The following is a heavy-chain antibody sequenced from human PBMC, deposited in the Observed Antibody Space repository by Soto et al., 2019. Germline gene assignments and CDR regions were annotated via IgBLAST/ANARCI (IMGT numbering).Heavy chain of an antibody. Sequence: PSETLSLTCTVSGGSISSGVYYWGWIRQHPGKGLEWIGHIYYTGSAYYNPSLKSRVTISRDTSKNQFSLKLSSVTAADTAVYYCARDSYPVGSSWLDYWGQGTLVTVSS. J-gene: IGHJ4*02. CDR2: IYYTGSA. CDR1: GGSISSGVYY. D-gene: IGHD6-13*01. V-gene: IGHV4-31*03. CDR3: ARDSYPVGSSWLDY.